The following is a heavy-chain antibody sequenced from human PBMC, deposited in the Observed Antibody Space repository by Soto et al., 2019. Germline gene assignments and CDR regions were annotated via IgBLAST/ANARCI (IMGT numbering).Heavy chain of an antibody. CDR1: GYTLTELS. CDR3: ATVPRAWLVQGGFDY. D-gene: IGHD6-19*01. V-gene: IGHV1-24*01. CDR2: FDPEDGET. J-gene: IGHJ4*02. Sequence: ASVKVSCKVSGYTLTELSMHWVRQAPGEGLEWMGGFDPEDGETIYAQKFQGRVTMTEDTSTDTAYMELSSLRSEDTAAYYCATVPRAWLVQGGFDYWGQGTLVTVSS.